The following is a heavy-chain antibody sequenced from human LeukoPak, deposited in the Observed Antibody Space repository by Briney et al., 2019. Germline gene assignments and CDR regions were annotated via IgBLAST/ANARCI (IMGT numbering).Heavy chain of an antibody. V-gene: IGHV6-1*01. CDR2: TYYRSKWYN. D-gene: IGHD5-18*01. J-gene: IGHJ5*02. CDR1: GDSVSSNSAA. CDR3: VRGTALAGFDP. Sequence: SQTLSLTCAISGDSVSSNSAAWNWTRQSPSSGLEWLGKTYYRSKWYNDYAVSVKSRITINPDTSKNQFSLQLNSVTPEDTAVYYCVRGTALAGFDPWGQGTLVTVSS.